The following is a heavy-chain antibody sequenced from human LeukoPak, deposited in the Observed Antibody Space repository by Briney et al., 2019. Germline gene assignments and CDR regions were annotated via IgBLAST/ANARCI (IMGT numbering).Heavy chain of an antibody. CDR3: ARESRTAMGQHDAFDI. Sequence: SVKVSCKASGGTFSSYAISWVRQAPGQGLEWMGGIIPIFGTANYAQKFQGRVTITTDESTSTAYMELSSLRSEDTAVYYCARESRTAMGQHDAFDIWGQGTMVTVSS. CDR2: IIPIFGTA. J-gene: IGHJ3*02. V-gene: IGHV1-69*05. D-gene: IGHD5-18*01. CDR1: GGTFSSYA.